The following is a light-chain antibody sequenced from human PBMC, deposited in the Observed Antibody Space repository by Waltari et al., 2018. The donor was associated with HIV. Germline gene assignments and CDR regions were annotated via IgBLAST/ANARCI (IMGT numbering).Light chain of an antibody. CDR3: QVWDSRDDHMV. J-gene: IGLJ2*01. Sequence: SYVLTQSLPVSVAPGQTARITCGGNNIGSKNVHWYQQKPGQAPALVLSDDSARPSGIPERFSGSNSENTATLTSSRVEAGDEADYYCQVWDSRDDHMVFGGGTKLTVL. V-gene: IGLV3-21*02. CDR1: NIGSKN. CDR2: DDS.